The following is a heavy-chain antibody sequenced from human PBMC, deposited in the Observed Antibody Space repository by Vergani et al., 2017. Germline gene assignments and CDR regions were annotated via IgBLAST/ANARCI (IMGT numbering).Heavy chain of an antibody. J-gene: IGHJ3*02. CDR3: ARDNSGWLQRVEMLGGAFDI. Sequence: EVQLVESGGGLVKPGGSLRLSCAASGFTFSSYSMNWVRQAPGKGLEWVSSISSSSSYIYYADAVKGRFTIARDNAKNSLYLQMNSLRAEDTAVYYCARDNSGWLQRVEMLGGAFDIWGQGTMVTVSS. CDR1: GFTFSSYS. D-gene: IGHD5-24*01. CDR2: ISSSSSYI. V-gene: IGHV3-21*01.